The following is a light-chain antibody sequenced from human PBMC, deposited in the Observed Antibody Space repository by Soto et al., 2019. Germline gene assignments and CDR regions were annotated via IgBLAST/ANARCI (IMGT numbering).Light chain of an antibody. J-gene: IGLJ3*02. CDR1: SSNIGTNT. V-gene: IGLV1-44*01. CDR3: AAWDARLNGVV. CDR2: SND. Sequence: QSVLTQPPSKSGTPGQKVTIYCSGSSSNIGTNTVNWYQQVPGTAPKLLIYSNDQRPSGVPDRFSGSKSGTSVSLAISGLQSEDEADYFCAAWDARLNGVVFGGGTKLTVL.